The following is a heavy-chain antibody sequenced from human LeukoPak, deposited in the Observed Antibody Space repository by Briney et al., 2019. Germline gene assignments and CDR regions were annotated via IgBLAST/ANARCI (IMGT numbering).Heavy chain of an antibody. CDR1: GYTLTELS. V-gene: IGHV1-24*01. J-gene: IGHJ5*02. Sequence: ASVKVSCKVSGYTLTELSMHWVRQAPGKGLEWMGGFDPEDGETIYAQKFQGRVTITADESTSTAYMELSSLRSEDTAVYYCARGQTGYYNWFDPWGQGTLVTVSS. D-gene: IGHD3-9*01. CDR3: ARGQTGYYNWFDP. CDR2: FDPEDGET.